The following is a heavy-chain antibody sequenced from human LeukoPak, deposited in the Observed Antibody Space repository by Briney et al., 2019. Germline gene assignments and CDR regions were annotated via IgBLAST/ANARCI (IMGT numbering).Heavy chain of an antibody. CDR3: AKDKTSMVRGVMLQ. CDR2: ISYDGSNK. J-gene: IGHJ4*02. CDR1: GFTFSSFG. V-gene: IGHV3-30*18. Sequence: GRSLRLSCAASGFTFSSFGMHWVRQAPGKGLEWVAVISYDGSNKYYADSVEGRFTISRDNSKKTLYLQMNSLRPEDTAVYYCAKDKTSMVRGVMLQWGQGTLVTVSS. D-gene: IGHD3-10*01.